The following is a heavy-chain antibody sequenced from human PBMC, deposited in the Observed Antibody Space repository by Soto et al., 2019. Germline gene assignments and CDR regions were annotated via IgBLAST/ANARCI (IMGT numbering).Heavy chain of an antibody. CDR3: ARDYVPGYSSGWTESWFDP. J-gene: IGHJ5*02. Sequence: ASVKVSCKASGYTFTSYAMHWVRQAPGQRLEWMGWINAGNGNTKYSQKFQGRVTITRDTSASTAHMELSSLRSEDTAVYYCARDYVPGYSSGWTESWFDPWGQGTLVTVSS. CDR2: INAGNGNT. V-gene: IGHV1-3*01. CDR1: GYTFTSYA. D-gene: IGHD6-19*01.